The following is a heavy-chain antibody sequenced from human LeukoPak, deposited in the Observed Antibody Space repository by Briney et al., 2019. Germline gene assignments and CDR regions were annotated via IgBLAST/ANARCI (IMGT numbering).Heavy chain of an antibody. Sequence: ASVKVSCKASGYTFTSYNMHWVRQAPGQGLEWMGLINPGGDNTNYAQNFQGRVTMTRDTSASTVYMELSSLRSGDTAIYYCARIRDGYNDAYDIWGQGTVVTVPS. CDR1: GYTFTSYN. CDR2: INPGGDNT. J-gene: IGHJ3*02. V-gene: IGHV1-46*01. CDR3: ARIRDGYNDAYDI. D-gene: IGHD5-24*01.